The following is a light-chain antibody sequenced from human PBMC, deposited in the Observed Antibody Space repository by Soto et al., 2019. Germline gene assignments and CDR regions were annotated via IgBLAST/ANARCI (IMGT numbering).Light chain of an antibody. CDR3: VAWDDSLSGPL. CDR1: SSNIGTNY. Sequence: QSVLTQSPSASGTPGQRVIISCSGTSSNIGTNYVYWYQQLPGTAPKVLIYSNDKRPSGVPNRFSGSKSGTSASLAISGLRSEDEADYYCVAWDDSLSGPLFGGGTKLTVL. CDR2: SND. V-gene: IGLV1-47*01. J-gene: IGLJ2*01.